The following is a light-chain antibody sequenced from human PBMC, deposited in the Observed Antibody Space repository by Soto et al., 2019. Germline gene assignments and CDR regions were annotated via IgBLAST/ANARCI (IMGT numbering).Light chain of an antibody. J-gene: IGLJ3*02. CDR3: AAWDDSVNAPV. CDR1: SSNIGRNT. CDR2: NNN. Sequence: QSVLTQPPSASGTPGQRVTISCSGSSSNIGRNTVNWYQQLPGTAPKLLIYNNNQRPSGVPDRFSGSKSGPSGSLAISGLQSEDEADYYCAAWDDSVNAPVFGGGTQLTVL. V-gene: IGLV1-44*01.